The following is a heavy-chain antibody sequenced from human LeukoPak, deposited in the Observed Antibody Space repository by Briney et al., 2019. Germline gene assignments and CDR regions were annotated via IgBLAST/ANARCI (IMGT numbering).Heavy chain of an antibody. CDR1: GGSISSSSYY. J-gene: IGHJ4*02. Sequence: SETLSLTCTVSGGSISSSSYYWGWIRQPPGKGLEWIGSIYYSGSTYYNPSLKSRVTISVDTSKNQFSLKLSSVTAADTAVYYCARGYRSVDYYDSSGYYYFDYWGQGTLVTVSS. V-gene: IGHV4-39*01. D-gene: IGHD3-22*01. CDR3: ARGYRSVDYYDSSGYYYFDY. CDR2: IYYSGST.